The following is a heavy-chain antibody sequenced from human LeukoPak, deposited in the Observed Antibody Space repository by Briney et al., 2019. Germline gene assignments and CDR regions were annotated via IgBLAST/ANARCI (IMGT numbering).Heavy chain of an antibody. V-gene: IGHV1-8*01. CDR3: AREHIVVVTASFDY. CDR1: GYTFTSYD. D-gene: IGHD2-21*02. J-gene: IGHJ4*02. Sequence: ASVKVSCKASGYTFTSYDINWVRQATGQGLEWMGWMNPNSGNTGYAQKFQGRVTMTRNTSISTAYMELSSLRSEDTAVYYCAREHIVVVTASFDYWGQGTLVTVSS. CDR2: MNPNSGNT.